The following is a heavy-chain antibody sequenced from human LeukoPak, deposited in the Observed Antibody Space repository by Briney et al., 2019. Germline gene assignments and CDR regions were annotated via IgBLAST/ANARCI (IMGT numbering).Heavy chain of an antibody. CDR1: GGSISSGDYY. V-gene: IGHV4-30-4*08. D-gene: IGHD2-2*01. CDR2: IYYSGST. Sequence: SETLSLTCTVSGGSISSGDYYWSWIRQPPGKGLEWIGYIYYSGSTYYNPSLKSRVTISVDTSKNQFSLKLSSVTAADTAVYYCARKGGIVVVPAARGWFDPWGQGTLVTVSP. J-gene: IGHJ5*02. CDR3: ARKGGIVVVPAARGWFDP.